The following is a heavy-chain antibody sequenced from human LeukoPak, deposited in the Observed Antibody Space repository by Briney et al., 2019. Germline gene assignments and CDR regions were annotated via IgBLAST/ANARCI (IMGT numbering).Heavy chain of an antibody. D-gene: IGHD1-26*01. CDR2: ISHDGSNK. V-gene: IGHV3-30*18. CDR1: GFTFSNFG. Sequence: SGGSLRLSCAASGFTFSNFGIYWVRQAPGKGLEWVAGISHDGSNKYYADSVKGRFTISRDNSKNTLYLQMNSLGAEDTAVYFCAKSRRGWQIVTHFFDYWGQGTLVSVSS. J-gene: IGHJ4*02. CDR3: AKSRRGWQIVTHFFDY.